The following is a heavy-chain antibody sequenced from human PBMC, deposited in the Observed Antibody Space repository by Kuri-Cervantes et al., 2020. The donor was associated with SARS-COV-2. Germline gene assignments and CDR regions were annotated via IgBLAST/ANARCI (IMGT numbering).Heavy chain of an antibody. J-gene: IGHJ6*03. CDR2: FDPEDGET. Sequence: ASVKVSCKVSGYTLTELSMHWVRQAPGKGLEWMGGFDPEDGETIYAQKFQGRVTMTEDTSTDTAYMELSSLRSEDTAVYYCARGAWVGAGRAAYCSSTSCPRHYYYYYYMDVWGKGTTVTVS. V-gene: IGHV1-24*01. D-gene: IGHD2-2*01. CDR1: GYTLTELS. CDR3: ARGAWVGAGRAAYCSSTSCPRHYYYYYYMDV.